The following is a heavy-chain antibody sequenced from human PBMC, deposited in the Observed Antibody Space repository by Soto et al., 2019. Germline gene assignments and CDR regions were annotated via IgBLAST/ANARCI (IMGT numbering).Heavy chain of an antibody. V-gene: IGHV1-18*04. CDR2: ISAYNGNT. CDR3: ARDGRVVAVAGTDYYYGMDV. J-gene: IGHJ6*02. Sequence: WASVKVSCKASGYTFTSYGISWVRQAPGQGLEWMGWISAYNGNTEYAQNFQGRVTMTTDTSTSTAYMELRRVRSDDTAVYYCARDGRVVAVAGTDYYYGMDVWGQGTTVTVSS. D-gene: IGHD6-19*01. CDR1: GYTFTSYG.